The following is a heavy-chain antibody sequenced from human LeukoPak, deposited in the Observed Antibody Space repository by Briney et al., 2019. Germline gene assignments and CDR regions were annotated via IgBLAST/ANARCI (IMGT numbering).Heavy chain of an antibody. D-gene: IGHD5-12*01. CDR1: GFTFCSYS. V-gene: IGHV3-48*04. J-gene: IGHJ6*02. Sequence: GGSLRLSCVASGFTFCSYSLNWVRQAPGKGLEWVSYISSSSSTIYYADSVKGRFTISRDNAKNSLYLQMNSLRAEDTAVYYCALVATYYYYAMDVWGQGTTVTVSS. CDR3: ALVATYYYYAMDV. CDR2: ISSSSSTI.